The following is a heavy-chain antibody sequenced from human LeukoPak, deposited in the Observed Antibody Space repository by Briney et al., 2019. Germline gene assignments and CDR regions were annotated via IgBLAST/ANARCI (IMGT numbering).Heavy chain of an antibody. V-gene: IGHV4-4*07. CDR2: IYTSGST. J-gene: IGHJ4*02. Sequence: SETLSLTCTVSGGSISNFYWSWIRQPAGKGLEWIGRIYTSGSTNYNPSLKSRVTMSVDTSKNQFSLKLSSVTAADTAVYYCARAGSSGWYSDYWGQGTLVTVSS. D-gene: IGHD6-19*01. CDR1: GGSISNFY. CDR3: ARAGSSGWYSDY.